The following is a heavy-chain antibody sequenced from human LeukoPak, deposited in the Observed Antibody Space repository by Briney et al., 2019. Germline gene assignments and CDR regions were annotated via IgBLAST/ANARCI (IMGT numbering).Heavy chain of an antibody. V-gene: IGHV3-23*01. CDR3: AKDPEIRDDSSGYYYFPDYFDY. J-gene: IGHJ4*02. Sequence: GGSLRLSCAASGFTFSSYAMSWVRQAPGKGLEWVSAISGSGGSTYYADSVKGRFTISRDDSKNTLYLQMNSLRAEDTAVYYCAKDPEIRDDSSGYYYFPDYFDYWGQGTLVTVSS. CDR2: ISGSGGST. D-gene: IGHD3-22*01. CDR1: GFTFSSYA.